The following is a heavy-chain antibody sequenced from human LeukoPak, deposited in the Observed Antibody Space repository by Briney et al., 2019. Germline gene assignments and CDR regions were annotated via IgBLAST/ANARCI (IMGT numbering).Heavy chain of an antibody. D-gene: IGHD5-12*01. J-gene: IGHJ4*02. CDR3: ARRSGYNSNNYYFDY. CDR2: IYYSGST. CDR1: GGSISGSSHY. Sequence: SETLSLTCTVSGGSISGSSHYWGWIRQPPGKGLEWIGNIYYSGSTFYNPSLKSRVTISVDTSRSQFSLRLSSVTAADTAIYYCARRSGYNSNNYYFDYWGQGTLVTVSS. V-gene: IGHV4-39*01.